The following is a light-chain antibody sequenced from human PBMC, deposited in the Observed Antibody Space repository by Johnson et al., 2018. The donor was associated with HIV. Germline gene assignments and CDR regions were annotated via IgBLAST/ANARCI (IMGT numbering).Light chain of an antibody. CDR2: END. CDR1: TSNIGNNY. J-gene: IGLJ1*01. Sequence: QSVLTQPPSVSAAPGQKVTISCSGGTSNIGNNYVSWYQHLPGTAPKLLIYENDKRPSRIPARFSGSKSGPSATLGITGLQTGDEADYYCATWDTGLSAGVFGTGTKVTVL. CDR3: ATWDTGLSAGV. V-gene: IGLV1-51*02.